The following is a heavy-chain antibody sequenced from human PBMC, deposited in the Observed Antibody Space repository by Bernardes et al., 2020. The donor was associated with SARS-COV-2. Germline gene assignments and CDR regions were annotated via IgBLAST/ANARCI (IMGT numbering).Heavy chain of an antibody. CDR2: ISWNSGSI. V-gene: IGHV3-9*01. CDR3: AKDIMVQGVIIRHYYYGMDV. D-gene: IGHD3-10*01. CDR1: GFTFDDYA. Sequence: GGSLRLSCAASGFTFDDYAMHWVRQAPGKGLEWVSGISWNSGSIGYADSVKGRFTISRDNAKNSLYLQMNSLRAEDTALYYCAKDIMVQGVIIRHYYYGMDVWGQGTTVTVSS. J-gene: IGHJ6*02.